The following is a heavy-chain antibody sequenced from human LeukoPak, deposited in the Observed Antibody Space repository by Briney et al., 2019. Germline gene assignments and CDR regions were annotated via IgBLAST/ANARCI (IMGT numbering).Heavy chain of an antibody. CDR2: ISGSGGST. CDR1: GFTVSSNY. D-gene: IGHD3-22*01. CDR3: AKDRVYDSSGQIDY. J-gene: IGHJ4*02. V-gene: IGHV3-23*01. Sequence: GSLRLSCAASGFTVSSNYMSWVRQAPGKGLEWVSAISGSGGSTYYADSVKGRFTISRDNSKNTLYLQMNSLRAEDTAVYYCAKDRVYDSSGQIDYWGQGTLVTVSS.